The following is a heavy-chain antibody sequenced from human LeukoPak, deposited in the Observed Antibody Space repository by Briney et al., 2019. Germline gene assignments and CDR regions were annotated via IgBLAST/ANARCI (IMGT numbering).Heavy chain of an antibody. CDR2: IYTSGST. J-gene: IGHJ3*02. CDR1: GGSISSGSYY. Sequence: SQTLSLTCTVSGGSISSGSYYWSWIRQPAGKGLEWIGRIYTSGSTNYNPSLKSRVTISVDTSKNQFSLKLSSVTAADTAVYYCARGEGIWCAFDIWGQGTMVTVSS. CDR3: ARGEGIWCAFDI. V-gene: IGHV4-61*02. D-gene: IGHD4/OR15-4a*01.